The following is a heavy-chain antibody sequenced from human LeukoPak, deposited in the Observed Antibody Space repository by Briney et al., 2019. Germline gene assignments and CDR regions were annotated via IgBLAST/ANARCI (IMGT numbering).Heavy chain of an antibody. CDR1: GFAFSTYA. CDR3: ARRAGAYSHPYDY. J-gene: IGHJ4*02. CDR2: ISGSGGST. D-gene: IGHD4/OR15-4a*01. Sequence: GGSLRLSCAASGFAFSTYAMTWVRQAPGKGLQWVSTISGSGGSTYYADSVKGRFTISRDNSKNTLYLQMNSLRAEDTAVYYCARRAGAYSHPYDYWGQGTLVTVSS. V-gene: IGHV3-23*01.